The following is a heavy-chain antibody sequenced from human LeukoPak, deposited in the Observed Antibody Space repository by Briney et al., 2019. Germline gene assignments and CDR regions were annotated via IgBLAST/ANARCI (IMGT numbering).Heavy chain of an antibody. V-gene: IGHV4-59*08. J-gene: IGHJ5*02. CDR1: GGSISSYY. CDR2: IYYSGST. Sequence: PSETLSLTCTVSGGSISSYYWSWIRQPPGKGLEWIGYIYYSGSTNYNPSLKSRVTISVDTSKNQFSLKLSSVTAADTAVYYCARHIGDDFWSGYTYNWFDPWGQGTLVTVSS. CDR3: ARHIGDDFWSGYTYNWFDP. D-gene: IGHD3-3*01.